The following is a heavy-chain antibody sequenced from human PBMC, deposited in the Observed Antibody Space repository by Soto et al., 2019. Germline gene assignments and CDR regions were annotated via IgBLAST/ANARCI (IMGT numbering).Heavy chain of an antibody. J-gene: IGHJ4*02. CDR2: ISYDGSNK. V-gene: IGHV3-30*18. D-gene: IGHD6-19*01. CDR1: GFTFSSYG. Sequence: QVQLVESGGGVVQPGRSLRLSCAASGFTFSSYGMHWVRQVPGEGLEWVAVISYDGSNKYYADSVKGRFTISRDNSKNTLYLQMNSLRAEDTAVYYCAKDGGGMYSSGWYYFDYWGQGTLVTVSS. CDR3: AKDGGGMYSSGWYYFDY.